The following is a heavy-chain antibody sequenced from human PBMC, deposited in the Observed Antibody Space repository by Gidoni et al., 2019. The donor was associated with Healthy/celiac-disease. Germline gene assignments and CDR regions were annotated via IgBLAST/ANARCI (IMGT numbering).Heavy chain of an antibody. CDR3: AKVGLLWFAAGPGGAFDI. Sequence: EVQLLESGGGLVQPGGSLRLSCAASGFTFSSYAMSWVRQAPGKGLEWVSAISGSGGSTYYEDSVKGRFTISRDNSKNTLYLQMNSLRAEDTAVYYCAKVGLLWFAAGPGGAFDIWGQGTMVTVSS. D-gene: IGHD3-10*01. CDR1: GFTFSSYA. V-gene: IGHV3-23*01. J-gene: IGHJ3*02. CDR2: ISGSGGST.